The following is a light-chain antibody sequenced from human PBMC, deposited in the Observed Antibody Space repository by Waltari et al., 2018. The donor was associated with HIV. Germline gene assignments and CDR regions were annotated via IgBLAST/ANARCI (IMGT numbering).Light chain of an antibody. CDR2: KAS. Sequence: DIQMTQSPSTLSASVGDRVTITCRASQSISSWVAWYQQKTGKAPKLLIYKASTLESGVPARFSGSGSGTEFTLTISSLKPDDFATYYCQQYDSYLWTFGQGTKVE. CDR3: QQYDSYLWT. V-gene: IGKV1-5*03. CDR1: QSISSW. J-gene: IGKJ1*01.